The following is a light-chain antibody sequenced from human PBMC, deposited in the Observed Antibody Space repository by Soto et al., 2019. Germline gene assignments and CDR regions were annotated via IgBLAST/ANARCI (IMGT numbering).Light chain of an antibody. Sequence: EILMTQSPATLSVCPCEIATLSCRARQNIHTNLACYHQKPVNAPRLLFYGASTGATGLPARFSGSGSGTEFTLTINSLQAEDCAVYYCQQYYSWPRTFGQGTRLEIK. CDR3: QQYYSWPRT. CDR1: QNIHTN. CDR2: GAS. V-gene: IGKV3-15*01. J-gene: IGKJ5*01.